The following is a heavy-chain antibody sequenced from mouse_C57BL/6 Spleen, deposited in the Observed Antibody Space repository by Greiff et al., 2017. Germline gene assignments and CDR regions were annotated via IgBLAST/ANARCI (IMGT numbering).Heavy chain of an antibody. J-gene: IGHJ2*01. CDR2: IYPRSGNT. V-gene: IGHV1-81*01. D-gene: IGHD1-1*01. CDR3: ARTMVLRY. Sequence: VQLVESGAELARPGASVKLSCKASGYTFTSYGISWVKQRTGQGLEWIGEIYPRSGNTYYNEKFKGKATLTADKSSSTAYMELRSLTSEDSVVYFCARTMVLRYWGQGTTLTVSS. CDR1: GYTFTSYG.